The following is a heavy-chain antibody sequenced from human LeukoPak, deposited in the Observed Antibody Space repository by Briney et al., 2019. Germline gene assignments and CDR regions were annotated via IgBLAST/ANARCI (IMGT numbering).Heavy chain of an antibody. J-gene: IGHJ4*02. CDR1: GGSISSSSYY. D-gene: IGHD6-13*01. CDR2: IYYSGST. CDR3: ARHRDSRYSSSWYPLLPPFDY. V-gene: IGHV4-39*01. Sequence: SETLSLTCTVSGGSISSSSYYWGWIRQPPGKGLEWIGSIYYSGSTYYNPSLQSRVTISVATSKNQFSLKLSSVTAAATAVYYCARHRDSRYSSSWYPLLPPFDYWGQGTLVTVSS.